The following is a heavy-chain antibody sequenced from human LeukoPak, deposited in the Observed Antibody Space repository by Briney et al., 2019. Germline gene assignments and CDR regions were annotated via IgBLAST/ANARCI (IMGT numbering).Heavy chain of an antibody. V-gene: IGHV4-59*01. J-gene: IGHJ3*02. D-gene: IGHD6-6*01. Sequence: SETLSLTCSVSGGSISHYYFSWIRQPPGKGLEWIGYIFYNGSTYFNPSLKKRLTMSVDTSQKEFSLKLNSVTAADTAVYYCAREGAARYAFDIWGQGTMVTVSS. CDR2: IFYNGST. CDR3: AREGAARYAFDI. CDR1: GGSISHYY.